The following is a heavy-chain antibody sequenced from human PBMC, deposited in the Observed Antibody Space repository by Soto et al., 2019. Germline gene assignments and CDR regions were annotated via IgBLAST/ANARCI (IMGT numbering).Heavy chain of an antibody. V-gene: IGHV3-7*04. D-gene: IGHD2-15*01. CDR3: ARGGGSAHCPYYFDD. J-gene: IGHJ4*01. CDR1: GFSFSRYW. Sequence: PGGSLRLSCAASGFSFSRYWMSWVRQAPGKGLEWVATIRQDGSEKHYVDSVEGRFTISRDNAKGSLSLQMNSLRADDTAVYYCARGGGSAHCPYYFDDWGQGTLVTVSS. CDR2: IRQDGSEK.